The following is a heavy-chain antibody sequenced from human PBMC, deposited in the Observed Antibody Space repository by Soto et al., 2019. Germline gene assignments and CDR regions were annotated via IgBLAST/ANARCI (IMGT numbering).Heavy chain of an antibody. V-gene: IGHV3-7*01. CDR3: ARPALREHLDY. CDR1: GFTFTNYW. Sequence: LRLSCVASGFTFTNYWMTWVRQAPGKGLEWVANIKQDGSEKQFVDSVKGRFTISRDNAKNSLYLQMNSLRAEDTAVYYCARPALREHLDYWGQGALVTVSS. CDR2: IKQDGSEK. J-gene: IGHJ4*02. D-gene: IGHD3-16*01.